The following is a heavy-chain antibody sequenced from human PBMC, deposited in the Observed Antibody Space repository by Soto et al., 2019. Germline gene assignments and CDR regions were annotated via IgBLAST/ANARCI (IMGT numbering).Heavy chain of an antibody. V-gene: IGHV4-31*03. Sequence: NPSETLSLTCTVSGGSINSGGYYWSWIRQHPGKGLEWVGYIYYSGTTYYNPSLQSRLSISRDTPKNQFSLKLSSVTAADTAVYYCARHVPYCSDTSHCAYGMDVWGQGTTVTVSS. CDR2: IYYSGTT. J-gene: IGHJ6*02. D-gene: IGHD2-2*01. CDR1: GGSINSGGYY. CDR3: ARHVPYCSDTSHCAYGMDV.